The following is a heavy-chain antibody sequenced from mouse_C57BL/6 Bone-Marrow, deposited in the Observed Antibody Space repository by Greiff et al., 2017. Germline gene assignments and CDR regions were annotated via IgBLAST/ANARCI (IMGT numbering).Heavy chain of an antibody. J-gene: IGHJ1*03. CDR2: IHPSDSDT. Sequence: QVQLQQPGAELVKPGASVKVSCKASGYTFTSYWMHWVKQRPGQGLEWIGRIHPSDSDTNYNQKFKGKATLTVDKSSSTAYMQLSSLTSEDSAVYYCAFSYYYGSSTDWYFDVWGTGTTVTVSS. CDR3: AFSYYYGSSTDWYFDV. V-gene: IGHV1-74*01. CDR1: GYTFTSYW. D-gene: IGHD1-1*01.